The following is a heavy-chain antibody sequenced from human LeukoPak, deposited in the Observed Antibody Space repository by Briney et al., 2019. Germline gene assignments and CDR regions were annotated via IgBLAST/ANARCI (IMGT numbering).Heavy chain of an antibody. J-gene: IGHJ4*02. D-gene: IGHD3-10*02. Sequence: SETLSLTCTVSGGSISSYYWSWIRQPPGKGLEWVGNMHPGGTTKFHPSLEGRVTMSIDTSNKQFSLRLRSVTAADTATYYCAKTGSLFGRFLDHWGPGALVIVSS. CDR3: AKTGSLFGRFLDH. CDR1: GGSISSYY. V-gene: IGHV4-59*01. CDR2: MHPGGTT.